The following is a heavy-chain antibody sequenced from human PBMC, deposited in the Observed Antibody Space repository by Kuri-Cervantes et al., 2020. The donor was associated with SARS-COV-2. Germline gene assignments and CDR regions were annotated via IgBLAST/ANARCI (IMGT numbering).Heavy chain of an antibody. CDR2: INHSGST. CDR1: GFTFDLFS. J-gene: IGHJ6*02. Sequence: ESLKISCEASGFTFDLFSISWVRQAPGKGLECIGEINHSGSTNYNPSLNSRVTISVDTSKNQFSLKLSSVTAADTAVYYCARDVRTYPPSMDVWGQGTTVTVSS. V-gene: IGHV4-34*01. CDR3: ARDVRTYPPSMDV.